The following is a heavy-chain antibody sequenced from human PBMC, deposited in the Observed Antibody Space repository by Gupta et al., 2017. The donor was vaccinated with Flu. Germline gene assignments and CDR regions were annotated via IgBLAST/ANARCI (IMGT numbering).Heavy chain of an antibody. D-gene: IGHD3-22*01. J-gene: IGHJ4*02. CDR3: ARVWGYYYDSSGYYDY. CDR2: IYYSGST. Sequence: PSGKGLEWIGYIYYSGSTNYNPSLKSRVTISVDTSKNQFSLKLSSVTAADTAVYYCARVWGYYYDSSGYYDYWGQGTLVTVSS. V-gene: IGHV4-59*01.